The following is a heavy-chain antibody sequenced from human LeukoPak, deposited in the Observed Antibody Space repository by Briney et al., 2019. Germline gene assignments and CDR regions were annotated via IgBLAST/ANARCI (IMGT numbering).Heavy chain of an antibody. CDR3: TTDQYYGSELVSMDV. CDR2: IKSKTDGGTT. CDR1: GFTFGNAW. V-gene: IGHV3-15*01. D-gene: IGHD3-10*01. Sequence: GGSLRLSCAASGFTFGNAWMSWVRQAPGKGLEWVGRIKSKTDGGTTDYAAPVKGRFTISRDDSKNTLYLQMNSLKTEDTAVYYCTTDQYYGSELVSMDVWGQGTTVTVSS. J-gene: IGHJ6*02.